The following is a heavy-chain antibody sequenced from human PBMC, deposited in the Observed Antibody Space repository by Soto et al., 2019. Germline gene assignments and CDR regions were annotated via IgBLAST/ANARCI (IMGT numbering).Heavy chain of an antibody. V-gene: IGHV4-61*01. D-gene: IGHD2-2*01. CDR2: IYYSGST. CDR3: VRTFPPAPRVVLSHNWFVP. CDR1: GGCVSSGSYY. Sequence: PSETLSLTCTVSGGCVSSGSYYWSWIRQPPGKGLEWIGYIYYSGSTNYTPSLTSRVTLSVDTSKHQFSLKLSSVTAADTAVYFCVRTFPPAPRVVLSHNWFVPWGPGTLVTVSS. J-gene: IGHJ5*02.